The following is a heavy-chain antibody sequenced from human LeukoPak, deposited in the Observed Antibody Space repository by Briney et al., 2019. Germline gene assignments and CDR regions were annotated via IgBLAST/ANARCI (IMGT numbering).Heavy chain of an antibody. D-gene: IGHD1-26*01. Sequence: ASVKVSCKASGYTFTGYYMHWVRQAPGQGLEWMGWINPNSGGTNYAQKFQGRVTMTRDTSISTAYMELSSLRSEDTAVYYCARGHYRGRIRRGSDDYWGQGTLVTVSS. CDR1: GYTFTGYY. CDR3: ARGHYRGRIRRGSDDY. J-gene: IGHJ4*02. CDR2: INPNSGGT. V-gene: IGHV1-2*02.